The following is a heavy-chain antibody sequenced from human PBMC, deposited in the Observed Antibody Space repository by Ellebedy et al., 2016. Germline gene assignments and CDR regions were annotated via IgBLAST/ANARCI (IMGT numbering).Heavy chain of an antibody. D-gene: IGHD1-1*01. CDR3: AREGGDDGGTRSDY. Sequence: SETLSLTXTVSGDSIGGYFWSWIRQPPGKGLEWIGYIHYSGSTNKNPSLKSRVTISVDTSKNQFSLKVSSVTAADTAMYYCAREGGDDGGTRSDYWGQGTLVAVSS. CDR2: IHYSGST. V-gene: IGHV4-59*12. J-gene: IGHJ4*02. CDR1: GDSIGGYF.